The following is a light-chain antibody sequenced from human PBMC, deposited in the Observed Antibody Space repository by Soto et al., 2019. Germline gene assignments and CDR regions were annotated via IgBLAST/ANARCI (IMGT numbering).Light chain of an antibody. J-gene: IGKJ1*01. V-gene: IGKV1-39*01. CDR1: LSISNY. CDR3: QQSYTTPRT. CDR2: ATS. Sequence: DIQTTQSPSSLSASVGDRITITCRASLSISNYLNWYQQKSGTAPKLLIFATSSLPSGVPSRFSGSGSGTDFTLTISSLQPEDFATYYCQQSYTTPRTFGQGTRVEIK.